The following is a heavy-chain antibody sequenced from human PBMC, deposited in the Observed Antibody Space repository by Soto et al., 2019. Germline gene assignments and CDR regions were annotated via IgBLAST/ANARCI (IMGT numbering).Heavy chain of an antibody. J-gene: IGHJ6*02. CDR2: IHPSGST. V-gene: IGHV4-34*01. CDR1: GGSLSDYY. Sequence: QVQLQQWGAGLLKPSETLSLTCAVSGGSLSDYYWPWIRQSPGKGLEWIGEIHPSGSTYYNPSLRSRVTISVDTSKNHFSLKLTSLTAAYTAIYYCARGRDEYKLGNVWGHGTTVTVSS. D-gene: IGHD1-1*01. CDR3: ARGRDEYKLGNV.